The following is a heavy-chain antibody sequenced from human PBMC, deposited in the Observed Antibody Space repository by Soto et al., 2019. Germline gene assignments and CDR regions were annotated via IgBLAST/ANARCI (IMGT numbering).Heavy chain of an antibody. D-gene: IGHD3-3*01. Sequence: SGPTLVNPTQTLTLTCTFSGFSLNTTSMRVSWIRQPPGKALEWLARIDWRDDKFYTSSLKTRLSVSRGTSKNQVVLTMTDMDPVDTATYYCARDRQTFSGVLTTSYFDFWGQGTLVTVSS. V-gene: IGHV2-70*04. J-gene: IGHJ4*02. CDR3: ARDRQTFSGVLTTSYFDF. CDR1: GFSLNTTSMR. CDR2: IDWRDDK.